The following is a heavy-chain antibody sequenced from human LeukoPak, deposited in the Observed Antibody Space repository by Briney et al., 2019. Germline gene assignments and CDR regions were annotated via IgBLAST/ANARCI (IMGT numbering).Heavy chain of an antibody. Sequence: ASVKVSCKASGYTFTDYYMHWVRQAPGQGLEWMGWINPESGGTNHAQEFQGRVTMTGDTSISTAYMELTWLRSDDTAVYFCARALRDAYNYPYFDYWGQGTLVTVSS. J-gene: IGHJ4*02. CDR2: INPESGGT. CDR1: GYTFTDYY. CDR3: ARALRDAYNYPYFDY. D-gene: IGHD5-24*01. V-gene: IGHV1-2*02.